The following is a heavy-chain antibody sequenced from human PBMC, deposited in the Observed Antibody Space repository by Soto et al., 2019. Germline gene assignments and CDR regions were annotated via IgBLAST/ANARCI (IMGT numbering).Heavy chain of an antibody. CDR1: GFTVRSYG. J-gene: IGHJ4*02. V-gene: IGHV3-30*18. D-gene: IGHD3-10*01. CDR2: IAYDGSNK. CDR3: AKVRMHYSGSGSYKGIDS. Sequence: GGSLRLSCSASGFTVRSYGMHWGRQAPGKGVEWGAVIAYDGSNKYDADSVKGLLTISRENSKDAVYVQMKSLRAEDTAVYYCAKVRMHYSGSGSYKGIDSWGQGTLVTASS.